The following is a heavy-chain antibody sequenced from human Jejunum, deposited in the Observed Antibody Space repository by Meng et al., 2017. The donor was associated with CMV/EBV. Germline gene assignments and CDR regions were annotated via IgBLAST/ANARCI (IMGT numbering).Heavy chain of an antibody. CDR2: ISYDGNNQ. CDR1: GFPFITYA. CDR3: ARAGDFDWLLLVY. D-gene: IGHD3-9*01. J-gene: IGHJ4*02. Sequence: GFPFITYAMHLVRQAPGKGLEWVALISYDGNNQFYADSVKGRFTISRDNSKKTLYLQMNSLRADDTAVYYCARAGDFDWLLLVYWGQGTLVTVSS. V-gene: IGHV3-30*04.